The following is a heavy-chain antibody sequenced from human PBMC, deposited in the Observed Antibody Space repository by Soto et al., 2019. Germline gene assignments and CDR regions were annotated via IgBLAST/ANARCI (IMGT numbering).Heavy chain of an antibody. Sequence: SETMSLTCAVSGGSISRGGYSWCWIRQPPGKGLEWIGYIYHSGSTYYNPSLKSRVTISVDRSKNQFSLKLSSVTAADTAVYYCAAGGGLPRYCWGQGTLVTVSS. V-gene: IGHV4-30-2*01. CDR1: GGSISRGGYS. D-gene: IGHD5-12*01. CDR3: AAGGGLPRYC. CDR2: IYHSGST. J-gene: IGHJ4*02.